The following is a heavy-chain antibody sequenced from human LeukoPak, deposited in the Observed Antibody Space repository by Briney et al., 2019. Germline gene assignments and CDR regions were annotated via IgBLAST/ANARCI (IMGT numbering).Heavy chain of an antibody. CDR1: GGSISSHY. J-gene: IGHJ4*02. CDR2: IYYSGST. D-gene: IGHD3-10*01. Sequence: SETLSLTCTVSGGSISSHYWSWIRQPPGKGLEWMGYIYYSGSTNYNPSLKSRVTISVDTSKNQFSLKLSSVTAADTAVYYCARFCNYYGSGSYYKPTTGATAQYYFDYWGQGTLVTVSS. V-gene: IGHV4-59*11. CDR3: ARFCNYYGSGSYYKPTTGATAQYYFDY.